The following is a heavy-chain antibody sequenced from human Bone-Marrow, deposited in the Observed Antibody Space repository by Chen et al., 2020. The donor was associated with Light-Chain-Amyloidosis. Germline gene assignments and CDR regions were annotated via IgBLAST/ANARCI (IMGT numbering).Heavy chain of an antibody. D-gene: IGHD1-26*01. Sequence: QVQLVESGGGVVQPGRSLRLSCDASGFTFSSYGIFWVRQAPGKGLEWVALISYDANRDFYADSVKGRFTVSRDNSKNTLYLQMNSLRIEDTAVYYCAKARLYSGSYWGIVDYWGQGTLVTVSS. CDR3: AKARLYSGSYWGIVDY. CDR1: GFTFSSYG. J-gene: IGHJ4*02. CDR2: ISYDANRD. V-gene: IGHV3-30*18.